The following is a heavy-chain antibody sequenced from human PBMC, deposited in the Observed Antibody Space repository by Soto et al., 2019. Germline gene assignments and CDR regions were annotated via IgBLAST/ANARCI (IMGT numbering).Heavy chain of an antibody. V-gene: IGHV4-30-4*01. CDR3: ARAPFYDSSGYYIYYFDY. CDR2: IYYSGST. D-gene: IGHD3-22*01. CDR1: GGSISSGDYY. Sequence: QVRLQESGPGLVKPSQTLSLTCTVSGGSISSGDYYWSWIRQPPGKGLEWIGYIYYSGSTYYNPSLKSRVTISVDTSKNQFSLKLSSVTAADTAVYYCARAPFYDSSGYYIYYFDYWGQGTLVTVSS. J-gene: IGHJ4*02.